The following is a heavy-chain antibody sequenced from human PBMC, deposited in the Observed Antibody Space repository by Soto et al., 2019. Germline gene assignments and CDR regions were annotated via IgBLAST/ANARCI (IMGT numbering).Heavy chain of an antibody. D-gene: IGHD3-3*01. CDR2: MWSDGSKK. V-gene: IGHV3-33*01. CDR3: ARDVLWRGYHYALDV. Sequence: QVQLVESGGGVVQPGRSLRLSCAASGFTFSSSVMHWVRQAPGRGLEWVAVMWSDGSKKYYADSVTGRFTISRDNSINTLYLQMSSLRAEDTAVYYCARDVLWRGYHYALDVWGQGTTVTVSS. J-gene: IGHJ6*02. CDR1: GFTFSSSV.